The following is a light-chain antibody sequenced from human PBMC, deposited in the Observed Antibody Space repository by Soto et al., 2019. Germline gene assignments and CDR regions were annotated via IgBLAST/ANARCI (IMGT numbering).Light chain of an antibody. V-gene: IGKV3-11*01. Sequence: EIVLTQSPATLSLSPGERATLSCRASQSVGTYLAWYQQKPGQAPRLLIYDTSNRATGIPARFSGSGSGTDFTLTISSLDPEDFAVYYCQQRNSCLTFGGGTKVEIK. CDR3: QQRNSCLT. J-gene: IGKJ4*01. CDR2: DTS. CDR1: QSVGTY.